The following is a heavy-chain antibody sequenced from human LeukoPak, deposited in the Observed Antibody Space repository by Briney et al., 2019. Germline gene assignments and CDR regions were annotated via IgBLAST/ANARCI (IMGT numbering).Heavy chain of an antibody. D-gene: IGHD3-16*01. CDR2: ISSSGSTI. CDR3: ARDRVYDYVWGSYGL. CDR1: GFTFSSYW. V-gene: IGHV3-48*04. Sequence: GGSLRLSCAASGFTFSSYWMSWVRQAPGKGLEWVSYISSSGSTIYYADSVKGRFTISRDNAKNSLYLQMNSLRAEDTAVYYCARDRVYDYVWGSYGLWGQGTMVTVSS. J-gene: IGHJ3*01.